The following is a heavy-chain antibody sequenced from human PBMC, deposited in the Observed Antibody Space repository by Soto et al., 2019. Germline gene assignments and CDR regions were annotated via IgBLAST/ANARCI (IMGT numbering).Heavy chain of an antibody. CDR1: GFTFSSYS. CDR2: ISSSSSYI. J-gene: IGHJ4*02. D-gene: IGHD6-19*01. CDR3: ARDSSGWSNFDD. V-gene: IGHV3-21*01. Sequence: GGSLRLSCAASGFTFSSYSMNWVRQAPGKGLEWVSSISSSSSYIYYADSVKGRFTISRDNAKNSLYLQMNSLRAEDTAVYYCARDSSGWSNFDDWGQGTLVTVSS.